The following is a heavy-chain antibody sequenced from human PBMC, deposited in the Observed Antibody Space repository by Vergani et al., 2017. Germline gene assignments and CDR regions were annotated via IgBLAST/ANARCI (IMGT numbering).Heavy chain of an antibody. CDR3: AKIVTQYCTNGVCYTGSFDY. CDR1: GFTFSSYA. V-gene: IGHV3-23*01. J-gene: IGHJ4*02. CDR2: ISGSGGST. Sequence: EVQLLESGGGLVQPGGSLRLSCAASGFTFSSYAMSWVRQAPGKGLEWVSAISGSGGSTYYADSVKGRFTISRDNSKNTLYLQMNSLRAEDTAVYYCAKIVTQYCTNGVCYTGSFDYWGQGTLVTVSS. D-gene: IGHD2-8*01.